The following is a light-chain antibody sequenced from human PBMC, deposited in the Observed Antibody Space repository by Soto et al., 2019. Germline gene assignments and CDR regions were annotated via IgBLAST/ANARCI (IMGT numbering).Light chain of an antibody. CDR2: GAS. V-gene: IGKV3-15*01. CDR3: QQYDKWPRT. Sequence: IGMTQSAAALSVSPGERATLSCRASQSVSRKLAWYQQTRGQAPRLLIYGASTRATGVPARFSGSGSGTEFTLTISNLQSEDFAVYHCQQYDKWPRTFGQGTKVDIK. CDR1: QSVSRK. J-gene: IGKJ1*01.